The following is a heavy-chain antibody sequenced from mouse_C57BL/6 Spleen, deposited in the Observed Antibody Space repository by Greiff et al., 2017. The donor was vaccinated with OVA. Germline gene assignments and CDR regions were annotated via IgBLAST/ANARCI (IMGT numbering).Heavy chain of an antibody. V-gene: IGHV5-4*01. J-gene: IGHJ3*01. CDR2: ISDGGSYT. CDR3: AREDGYYPVVAY. Sequence: EVKLVESGGGLVKPGGSLKLSCAASGFTFSSYAMSWVRQTPEKRLEWVATISDGGSYTYYPDNVKGRFTISRDNAKNNLYLQMSHLKSEDTAMYYCAREDGYYPVVAYWGQGTLVTVSA. CDR1: GFTFSSYA. D-gene: IGHD2-3*01.